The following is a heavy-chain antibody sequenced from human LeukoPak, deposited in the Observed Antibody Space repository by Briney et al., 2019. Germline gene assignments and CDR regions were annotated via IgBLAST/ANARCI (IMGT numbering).Heavy chain of an antibody. J-gene: IGHJ4*02. CDR1: GYSFSTHW. V-gene: IGHV5-51*01. CDR2: IYPGDSDT. Sequence: GESLKISCKGSGYSFSTHWIGWVRQMPGKGLEWIGIIYPGDSDTRYGPSFQGQVTISADKSISTAYLQWSSLKASDTAMYYCARQAATAYDYFDYWGQGTPVTVSS. CDR3: ARQAATAYDYFDY. D-gene: IGHD1-1*01.